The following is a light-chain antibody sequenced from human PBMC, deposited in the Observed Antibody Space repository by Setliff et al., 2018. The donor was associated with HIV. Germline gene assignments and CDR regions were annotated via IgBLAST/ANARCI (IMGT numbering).Light chain of an antibody. V-gene: IGLV2-11*01. CDR1: SSDVGAYNY. Sequence: SALTQPRSVSGSPGQSVTISCTGTSSDVGAYNYVSWYQHHPGKAPKVMIYDVTKRPSGVPDRFSGSKSGNTASLTISGLQAEDEADYYCCSYAGTYTFEVLFGGGTKVTVL. CDR3: CSYAGTYTFEVL. J-gene: IGLJ2*01. CDR2: DVT.